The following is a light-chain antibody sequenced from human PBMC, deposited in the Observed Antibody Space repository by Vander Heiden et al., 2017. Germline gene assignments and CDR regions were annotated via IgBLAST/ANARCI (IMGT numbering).Light chain of an antibody. CDR3: QSYDSSSVV. V-gene: IGLV6-57*02. Sequence: NFMLTQPLSVSVSPGKTVTISCTGSSSSIASNYVQWYQQRPGSAPTTVMYEDNQRPSGVPDRFSGSSDSSSNSASLAISGLKTEDEADYYCQSYDSSSVVFGGGTKLTVL. CDR2: EDN. CDR1: SSSIASNY. J-gene: IGLJ2*01.